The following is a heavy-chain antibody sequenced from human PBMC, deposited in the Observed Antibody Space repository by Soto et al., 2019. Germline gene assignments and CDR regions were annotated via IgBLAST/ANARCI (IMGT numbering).Heavy chain of an antibody. CDR3: ARKHSLDYIRWGLDP. V-gene: IGHV1-2*02. Sequence: ASVKVSCKASGYPFSDNQIHWLRRAPGQGLEWMGRINPKSDDTNYAQKFQGRVTMTRDTSIDTAYLELTGLTSDDTATYYCARKHSLDYIRWGLDPWGPGTRVTV. CDR1: GYPFSDNQ. D-gene: IGHD4-4*01. CDR2: INPKSDDT. J-gene: IGHJ5*02.